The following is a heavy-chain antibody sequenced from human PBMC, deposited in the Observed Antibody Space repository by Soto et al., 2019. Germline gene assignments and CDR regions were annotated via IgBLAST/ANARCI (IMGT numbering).Heavy chain of an antibody. CDR3: AKDSDGQLDFLDY. J-gene: IGHJ4*02. D-gene: IGHD6-6*01. Sequence: PGGSLRLSCAASGFTFSSYAMSWVHQAPGKGLEWVSAISGSGGSTYYADSVKGRFTISRDNSKNTLYLQMNSLRAEDTAVYYCAKDSDGQLDFLDYSGQGSLVIVSS. V-gene: IGHV3-23*01. CDR2: ISGSGGST. CDR1: GFTFSSYA.